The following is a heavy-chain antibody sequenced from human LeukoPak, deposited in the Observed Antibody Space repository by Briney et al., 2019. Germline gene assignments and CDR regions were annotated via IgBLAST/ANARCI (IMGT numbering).Heavy chain of an antibody. D-gene: IGHD6-19*01. J-gene: IGHJ4*02. Sequence: SVKVSCKAFGGTFSSYAISWVRQAPGQGLEWMGRFIPILGIANYAQKFQGRVTITADKSTTTAYMELSSLRSEDTAVYYCAGIGGSGWYGGGSYDYWGQGTLVTVSS. CDR3: AGIGGSGWYGGGSYDY. CDR2: FIPILGIA. V-gene: IGHV1-69*04. CDR1: GGTFSSYA.